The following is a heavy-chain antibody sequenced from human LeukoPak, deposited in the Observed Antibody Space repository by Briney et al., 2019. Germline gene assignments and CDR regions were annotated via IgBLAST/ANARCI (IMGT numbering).Heavy chain of an antibody. Sequence: ASVKVSCKVSGYTLTELSMHWVRRAPGKGLEWMGGFDPEDGETIYAQKFQGRVTMTEDTSTDTAYMELSSLRSEDTAVYYCATYGYYDSSGYAFDIWGQGTMVTVSS. CDR2: FDPEDGET. CDR3: ATYGYYDSSGYAFDI. J-gene: IGHJ3*02. D-gene: IGHD3-22*01. CDR1: GYTLTELS. V-gene: IGHV1-24*01.